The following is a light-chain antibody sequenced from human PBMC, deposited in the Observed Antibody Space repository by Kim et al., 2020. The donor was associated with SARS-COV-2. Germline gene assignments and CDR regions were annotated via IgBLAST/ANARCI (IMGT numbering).Light chain of an antibody. CDR2: GAS. CDR1: QTILSSY. V-gene: IGKV3-20*01. CDR3: QQYGNSPLVT. J-gene: IGKJ5*01. Sequence: PGERATLSCTPSQTILSSYLAWYQQNPGQAPRLLIYGASSRATGIPDRFTGSGSGTDFTLTISRLEPEDFAVYYCQQYGNSPLVTFGQGTRLEIK.